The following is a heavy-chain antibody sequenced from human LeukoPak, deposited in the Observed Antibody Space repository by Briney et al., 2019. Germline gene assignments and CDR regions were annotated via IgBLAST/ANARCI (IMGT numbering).Heavy chain of an antibody. Sequence: SETLSLTCTVSGGSISSYYWSWIRQPPGKGLEWIGEINHSGSTNYNPSLRSRVTISVDTSKNQFSLKLSSVTAADTAVYYCARRRGYSYYFDYWGQGTLVTVSS. J-gene: IGHJ4*02. CDR1: GGSISSYY. V-gene: IGHV4-34*01. D-gene: IGHD5-18*01. CDR3: ARRRGYSYYFDY. CDR2: INHSGST.